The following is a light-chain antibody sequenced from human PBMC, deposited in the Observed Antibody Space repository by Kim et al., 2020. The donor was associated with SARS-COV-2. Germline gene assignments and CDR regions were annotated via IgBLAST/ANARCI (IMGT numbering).Light chain of an antibody. V-gene: IGLV1-44*01. CDR2: SNN. CDR1: RSNIGSNT. Sequence: GQMVTISFSGTRSNIGSNTVNWYQQLPGTAPKLLISSNNQRPSGVPDRFSGSKSGTSASLAISGLQSEDEADYYCAPWDDSLNGYVFGTGTKVTVL. CDR3: APWDDSLNGYV. J-gene: IGLJ1*01.